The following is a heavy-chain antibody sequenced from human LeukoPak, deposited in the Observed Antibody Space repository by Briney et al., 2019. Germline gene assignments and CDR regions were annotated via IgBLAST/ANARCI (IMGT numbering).Heavy chain of an antibody. Sequence: SETLSLTCAVYGGSFSGYYWSWIRQPPGKGLEWIGEINHSGSTNYNPSLKSRVTISVDTSKNQFSRKLSSVTAADTAVYYCARGRSIAARPRYFDYWGQGTLVTVSS. CDR2: INHSGST. V-gene: IGHV4-34*01. J-gene: IGHJ4*02. CDR3: ARGRSIAARPRYFDY. CDR1: GGSFSGYY. D-gene: IGHD6-6*01.